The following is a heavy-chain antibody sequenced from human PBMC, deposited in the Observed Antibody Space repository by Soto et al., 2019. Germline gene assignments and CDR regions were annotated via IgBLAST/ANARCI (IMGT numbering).Heavy chain of an antibody. D-gene: IGHD2-2*01. J-gene: IGHJ4*02. CDR1: GFTFSYYN. CDR3: ARELSGCSSTSCYRSHFDN. Sequence: GSLRLSCAASGFTFSYYNMNWVRQAPGKGLEWVSFISSSGGYIYYADSVRGRFTISRDNANNSLYLQMSSLRAEDTAVYYCARELSGCSSTSCYRSHFDNWGRGTMVTVSS. V-gene: IGHV3-21*06. CDR2: ISSSGGYI.